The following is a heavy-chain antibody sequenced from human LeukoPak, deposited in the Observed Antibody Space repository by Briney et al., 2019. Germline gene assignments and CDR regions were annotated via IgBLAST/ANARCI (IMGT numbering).Heavy chain of an antibody. V-gene: IGHV4-39*01. CDR3: VTYYFDSSGPKKNY. D-gene: IGHD3-22*01. CDR2: IYYSGST. CDR1: GGSISSSYYY. Sequence: SETLSLTCTVSGGSISSSYYYWGWIRQPPGKGLEWIGSIYYSGSTYYNPSLKSRVTISVDTSKDQFSLKLSSVTAADTAMYYCVTYYFDSSGPKKNYWGQGTLVTVSS. J-gene: IGHJ4*02.